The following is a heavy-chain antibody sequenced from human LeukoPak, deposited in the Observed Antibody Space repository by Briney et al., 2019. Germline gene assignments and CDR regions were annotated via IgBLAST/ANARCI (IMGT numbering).Heavy chain of an antibody. CDR3: AREEAVAALDY. CDR2: INHSGST. Sequence: SETLSLTCAAYGGSFSGHYWSWIRQPPGKGLEWIGEINHSGSTNYNPSLKSRVTISVDTSKNQFSLKLSSVTAADTAVYYCAREEAVAALDYWGQGTLVTVSS. J-gene: IGHJ4*02. V-gene: IGHV4-34*01. D-gene: IGHD6-19*01. CDR1: GGSFSGHY.